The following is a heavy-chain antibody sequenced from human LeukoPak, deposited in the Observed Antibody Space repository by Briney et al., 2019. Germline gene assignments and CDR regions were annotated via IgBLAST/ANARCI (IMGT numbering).Heavy chain of an antibody. D-gene: IGHD5-18*01. CDR2: IYYTGTT. CDR1: GGSMSSYY. CDR3: ARGYGRYFDY. Sequence: SETLSLTCTVSGGSMSSYYWSWIRQPPGKGLEWIGYIYYTGTTDYNPSLKSRVTISVDTSKNQFSLKLSSVTAADTAVYYCARGYGRYFDYWGQGTLVTVSS. J-gene: IGHJ4*02. V-gene: IGHV4-59*01.